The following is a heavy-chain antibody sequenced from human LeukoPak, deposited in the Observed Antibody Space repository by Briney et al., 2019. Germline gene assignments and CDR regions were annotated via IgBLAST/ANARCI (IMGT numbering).Heavy chain of an antibody. CDR2: IYTSGST. V-gene: IGHV4-4*07. J-gene: IGHJ3*02. D-gene: IGHD3-10*01. CDR3: ARDRFVGTPASFDI. CDR1: GGSISSYY. Sequence: SDPLSLTCTVSGGSISSYYWSWIRQPAGKGLEWIGRIYTSGSTNYNPSLKSRVTMSVDTSKNQFSLKLSSVTAADTAVYYCARDRFVGTPASFDIWGQGTMVTVSS.